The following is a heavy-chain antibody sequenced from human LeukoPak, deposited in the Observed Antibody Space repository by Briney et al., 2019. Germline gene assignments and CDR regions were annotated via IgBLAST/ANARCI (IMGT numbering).Heavy chain of an antibody. V-gene: IGHV4-4*02. Sequence: SETLSLTCAVSGGSISSTNWWSWVRQPPGKGLEWIGEIYHSGSTNYNPSLKSRVTISVDKSKNQFSLKLSSVTAADTAVYYCARDYGDPYWYFDLWGRGTLVTVSS. CDR2: IYHSGST. J-gene: IGHJ2*01. CDR3: ARDYGDPYWYFDL. D-gene: IGHD4-17*01. CDR1: GGSISSTNW.